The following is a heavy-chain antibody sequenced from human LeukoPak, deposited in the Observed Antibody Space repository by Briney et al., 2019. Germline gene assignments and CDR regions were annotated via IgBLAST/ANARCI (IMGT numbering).Heavy chain of an antibody. V-gene: IGHV1-18*01. D-gene: IGHD5-18*01. J-gene: IGHJ6*03. CDR3: ARVGSYGPAGYYYYYYMDV. Sequence: ASVKVSCKASGGTFSSYAISWVRQAPGQGLEWMGWISAYNGNTNYAQKLQGRVTMTTDTSTSTAYMELRSLRSDDTAVYYCARVGSYGPAGYYYYYYMDVWGKGTTVTVSS. CDR1: GGTFSSYA. CDR2: ISAYNGNT.